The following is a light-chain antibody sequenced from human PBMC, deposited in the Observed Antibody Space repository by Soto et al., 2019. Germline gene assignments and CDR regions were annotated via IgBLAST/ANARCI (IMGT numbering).Light chain of an antibody. CDR3: SSYRRRSTLLYV. Sequence: QSALTQPASVSGSPGQSITISCTGTSSDVGGYNYVSWYQQHPGKAPKLMIYDVSNRPSGVSNRFSGSKSGNTASLTISGLQAEDEADYYCSSYRRRSTLLYVFGTGTKLTVL. CDR2: DVS. J-gene: IGLJ1*01. CDR1: SSDVGGYNY. V-gene: IGLV2-14*01.